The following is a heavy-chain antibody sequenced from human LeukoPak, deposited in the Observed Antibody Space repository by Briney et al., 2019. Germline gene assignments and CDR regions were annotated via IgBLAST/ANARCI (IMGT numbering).Heavy chain of an antibody. CDR1: GYSFTSYW. J-gene: IGHJ4*02. CDR3: ARSYEGLLWFGEVNPPFDY. V-gene: IGHV5-51*01. Sequence: GESLKISCKGSGYSFTSYWIGWVRQMPGKGLEWMGIIYPGDSDTRYSPSFQGQVTISADKSISTAYLQWSSLKASDTAMYYCARSYEGLLWFGEVNPPFDYWGQGTLVTVSS. CDR2: IYPGDSDT. D-gene: IGHD3-10*01.